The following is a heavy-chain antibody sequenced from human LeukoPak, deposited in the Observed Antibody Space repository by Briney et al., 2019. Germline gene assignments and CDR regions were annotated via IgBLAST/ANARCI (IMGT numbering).Heavy chain of an antibody. J-gene: IGHJ6*02. CDR2: IYYSGST. V-gene: IGHV4-59*08. CDR3: ARLHRGYSYGRGYYYYYGMDV. CDR1: VGSISSYY. Sequence: PSETLSLTCTVSVGSISSYYWSWIRQPPGKGLEWIGYIYYSGSTNYNPSLKSRVTISVDTSKNQFSLKLSSVTAADTAVYYCARLHRGYSYGRGYYYYYGMDVWGQGTTVTVSS. D-gene: IGHD5-18*01.